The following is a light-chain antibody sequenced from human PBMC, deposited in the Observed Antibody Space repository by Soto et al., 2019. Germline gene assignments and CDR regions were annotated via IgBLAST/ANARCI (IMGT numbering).Light chain of an antibody. CDR3: QKYETFSGT. CDR1: QSVSGW. J-gene: IGKJ1*01. CDR2: DAS. Sequence: DIQMTQSPSTISAFVRHTVHLTGRASQSVSGWLAWYQQKPGEAPKLLIYDASALPRGVPSRFSGSGSGTKFTLTIASLQPDDFATYYCQKYETFSGTCGTGTKVDIK. V-gene: IGKV1-5*01.